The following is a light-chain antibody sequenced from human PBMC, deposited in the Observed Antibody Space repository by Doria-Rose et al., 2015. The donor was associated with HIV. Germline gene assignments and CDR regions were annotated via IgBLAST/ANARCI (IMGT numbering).Light chain of an antibody. J-gene: IGKJ1*01. Sequence: LTQSPGTLSLSPGERATLSCRASQSFSSTYLAWYQQKPGQAPSLLIYDGSTRATGIPDRFSASGSGTGFTLTINRLEPEDSALYYCHQYGTSWTFGQGTKVEI. CDR3: HQYGTSWT. CDR2: DGS. CDR1: QSFSSTY. V-gene: IGKV3-20*01.